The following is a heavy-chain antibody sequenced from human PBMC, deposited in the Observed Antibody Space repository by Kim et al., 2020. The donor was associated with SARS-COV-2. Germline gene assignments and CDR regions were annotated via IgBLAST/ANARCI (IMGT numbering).Heavy chain of an antibody. V-gene: IGHV4-59*08. CDR3: ARCGDGYNRGIDWYFDL. D-gene: IGHD5-12*01. Sequence: SETLSLTCTVSGGSISSYYWSWIRQPPGKGLEWIGYIYYSGSTNYNPSLKSRVTISVDTSKNQFSLKLSSVTAADTAVYYCARCGDGYNRGIDWYFDLWGRGTLVTVSS. CDR2: IYYSGST. CDR1: GGSISSYY. J-gene: IGHJ2*01.